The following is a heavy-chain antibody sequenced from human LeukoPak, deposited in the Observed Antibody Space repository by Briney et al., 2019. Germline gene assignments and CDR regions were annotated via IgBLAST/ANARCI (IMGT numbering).Heavy chain of an antibody. D-gene: IGHD1-26*01. J-gene: IGHJ4*02. CDR3: AKAVKLSLEIVVATVSDY. V-gene: IGHV3-23*01. CDR1: GFTFSSYA. CDR2: ICGSGGST. Sequence: GGSLRLFCAASGFTFSSYAVSGARHATGEGLEWVSAICGSGGSTYYADSVKGRFTISRDNSKNTLYLQMNSQRAEDTAVYYCAKAVKLSLEIVVATVSDYWGQGTLVTVSS.